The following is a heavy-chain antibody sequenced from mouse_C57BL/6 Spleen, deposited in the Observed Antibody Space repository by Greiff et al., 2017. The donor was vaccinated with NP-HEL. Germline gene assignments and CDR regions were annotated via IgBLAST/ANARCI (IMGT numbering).Heavy chain of an antibody. D-gene: IGHD1-1*01. V-gene: IGHV1-66*01. CDR1: GYSFTSYY. Sequence: VQLQQSGPELVKPGASVKISCKASGYSFTSYYIHWVKQRPGQGLEWIGWIYPGSGNTKYNEKFKGKATLTADTSSSTAYMQLSSLTSEDSAVYYCARGYYGSSGYFDVWGTGTTVTVSS. CDR2: IYPGSGNT. CDR3: ARGYYGSSGYFDV. J-gene: IGHJ1*03.